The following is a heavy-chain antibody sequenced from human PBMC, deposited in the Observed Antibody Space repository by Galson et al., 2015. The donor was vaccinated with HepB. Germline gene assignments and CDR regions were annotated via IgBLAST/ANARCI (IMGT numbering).Heavy chain of an antibody. V-gene: IGHV1-2*02. CDR3: ARDQKSTYCGGDCYWYNWFDP. J-gene: IGHJ5*02. CDR1: GYTFTGYY. CDR2: INPNSGGT. D-gene: IGHD2-21*01. Sequence: SVKVSCKASGYTFTGYYMHWVRQAPGQGLEWMGWINPNSGGTNYAQKFQGRVTMTRDTSISTAYMELSRLRSDDTAVYYCARDQKSTYCGGDCYWYNWFDPWGQGTLVTVSS.